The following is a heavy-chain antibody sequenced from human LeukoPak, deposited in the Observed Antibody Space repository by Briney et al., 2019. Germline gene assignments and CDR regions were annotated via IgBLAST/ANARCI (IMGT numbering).Heavy chain of an antibody. V-gene: IGHV4-59*11. Sequence: PSKTLSLTCTVSGGSISSHYWSWIRQPPGKGLEWIGYIYYSGSTNYNPSLKSRVTISVDTSKNQFSLKLSSVTAADTAVYYCARGRRDGYNSFDYWGQGTLVTVSS. CDR1: GGSISSHY. CDR2: IYYSGST. J-gene: IGHJ4*02. D-gene: IGHD5-24*01. CDR3: ARGRRDGYNSFDY.